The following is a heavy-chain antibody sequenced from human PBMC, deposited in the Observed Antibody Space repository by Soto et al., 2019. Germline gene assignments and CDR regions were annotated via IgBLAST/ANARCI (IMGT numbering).Heavy chain of an antibody. J-gene: IGHJ4*02. CDR3: ARDAARISSSSFANEYYFDY. CDR2: IWYDGSNK. CDR1: GFTFSSYG. D-gene: IGHD6-6*01. Sequence: GGSLRLSCAASGFTFSSYGMHWVRQAPGKWLEWVAVIWYDGSNKYYADSVKGRFTISRDNSKNTLYLQMNSLRAEDTAVYYCARDAARISSSSFANEYYFDYWGQGTLVTVSS. V-gene: IGHV3-33*01.